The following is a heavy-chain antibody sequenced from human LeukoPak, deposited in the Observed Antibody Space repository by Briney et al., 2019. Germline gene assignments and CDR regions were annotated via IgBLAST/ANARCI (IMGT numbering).Heavy chain of an antibody. J-gene: IGHJ4*02. CDR1: GGSFSGYY. D-gene: IGHD1-20*01. CDR2: ISNSRTTI. Sequence: PSETLSLTCAVYGGSFSGYYWSWVRQAPGKGLEWISYISNSRTTIYYADSVKGRFTISRDNAKSSLYLQMNSLRAEDTAVYYCARPGEGDNWNPWVVWGQGTLVTVSS. V-gene: IGHV3-11*04. CDR3: ARPGEGDNWNPWVV.